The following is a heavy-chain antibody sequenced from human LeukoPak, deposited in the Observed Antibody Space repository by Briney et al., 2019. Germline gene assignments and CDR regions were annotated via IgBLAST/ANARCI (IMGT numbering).Heavy chain of an antibody. V-gene: IGHV3-33*01. Sequence: GRSLRLSCAASGFSFSTSGMLWVRQAPGKGPDWVAVMWYDGSLEYYANSVKGRFTISRDNSKNTLYLQITSLRAEDTAVYYCARGYCTSSGCFPDYWGQGNMVTVSS. CDR1: GFSFSTSG. CDR2: MWYDGSLE. D-gene: IGHD2-15*01. J-gene: IGHJ4*02. CDR3: ARGYCTSSGCFPDY.